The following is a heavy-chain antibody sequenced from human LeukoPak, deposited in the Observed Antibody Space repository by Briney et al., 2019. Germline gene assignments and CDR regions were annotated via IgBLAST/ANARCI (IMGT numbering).Heavy chain of an antibody. V-gene: IGHV1-24*01. D-gene: IGHD7-27*01. CDR3: ATTGDREIDY. CDR1: GYTFTSYY. Sequence: ASVKVSCKASGYTFTSYYMHWVRQAPGQGLEWMGGFDPEDGETIYAQKFQGRVTMTEDTSTDTAYMELSSLRSEDTAVYYCATTGDREIDYWGQGTLVTVSS. J-gene: IGHJ4*02. CDR2: FDPEDGET.